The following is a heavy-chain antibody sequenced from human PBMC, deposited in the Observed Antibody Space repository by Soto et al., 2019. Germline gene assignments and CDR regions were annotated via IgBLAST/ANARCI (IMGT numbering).Heavy chain of an antibody. J-gene: IGHJ6*02. CDR3: AKCSKTLSGHPLRLGMDV. CDR2: ILPIFGTP. V-gene: IGHV1-69*13. CDR1: GGIFCTYD. Sequence: ASVKVSCKPSGGIFCTYDVDWVRQAPGQGLQWLGGILPIFGTPNYAQNFQDRVTIAADASTRTVYLYLRSLQSDDTAVYYCAKCSKTLSGHPLRLGMDVWGQGTTVTVSS. D-gene: IGHD3-9*01.